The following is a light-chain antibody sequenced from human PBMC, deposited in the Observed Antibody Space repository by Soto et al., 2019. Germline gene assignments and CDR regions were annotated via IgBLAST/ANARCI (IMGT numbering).Light chain of an antibody. V-gene: IGKV1-5*03. CDR3: QQYKTFSRT. CDR2: EAS. CDR1: ENIGSR. J-gene: IGKJ1*01. Sequence: DFQMTQSPSILSASVGDRVTITCRASENIGSRVAWYQQKAGKAPKLLIYEASTLESGVPPRFSGSGSGTEFALTISSLQPDDFAIYYCQQYKTFSRTFGQGTKVDIK.